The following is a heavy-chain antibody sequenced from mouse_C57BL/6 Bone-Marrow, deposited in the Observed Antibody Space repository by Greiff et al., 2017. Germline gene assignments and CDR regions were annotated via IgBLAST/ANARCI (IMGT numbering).Heavy chain of an antibody. CDR1: GYTFTSYG. D-gene: IGHD1-1*01. CDR2: IYPRSGNT. J-gene: IGHJ2*01. V-gene: IGHV1-81*01. CDR3: AFYYGSSYDY. Sequence: VQLVESGAELARPGASVKLSCKASGYTFTSYGISWVKQRTGQGLEWIGEIYPRSGNTYYNEKFKGKATLTADKSSSTAYMELRSLTSEDAAVYFCAFYYGSSYDYWGQGTTLTVSS.